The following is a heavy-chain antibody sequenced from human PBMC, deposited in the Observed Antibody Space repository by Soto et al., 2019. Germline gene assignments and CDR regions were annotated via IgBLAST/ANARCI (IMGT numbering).Heavy chain of an antibody. J-gene: IGHJ5*02. D-gene: IGHD6-13*01. V-gene: IGHV4-39*01. CDR1: GGSISSSSYY. CDR3: ARRYSTNWFDP. Sequence: QLQLQESGPGLVKPSETLSLTCTVSGGSISSSSYYWGWIRQPPGKGLEWIGSIYYSGSTYYNPARKSRVTISVDTSKNQFSLKLSSVTAADTAVYYCARRYSTNWFDPWGQGTLVTVSS. CDR2: IYYSGST.